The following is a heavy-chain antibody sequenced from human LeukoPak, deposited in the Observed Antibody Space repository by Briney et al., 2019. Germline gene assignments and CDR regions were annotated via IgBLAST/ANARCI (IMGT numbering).Heavy chain of an antibody. V-gene: IGHV4-59*01. CDR3: ARYYGSSGSLDY. CDR2: ISYSGST. J-gene: IGHJ4*02. CDR1: GGSISNYY. D-gene: IGHD3-22*01. Sequence: SEILSLTCTVSGGSISNYYWSWIRQPPGKGLEWIGYISYSGSTNDNPSLKSRVTISVDTSKNQFSLKLSSVTATDTAVYFCARYYGSSGSLDYWGQGTLVTVSS.